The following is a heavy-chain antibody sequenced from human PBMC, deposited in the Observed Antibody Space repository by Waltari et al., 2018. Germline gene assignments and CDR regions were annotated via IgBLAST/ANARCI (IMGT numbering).Heavy chain of an antibody. CDR1: GYSIYGHH. J-gene: IGHJ4*01. Sequence: QVQPQESGPGLVKPSETLSLTCIVTGYSIYGHHWSWVRQPPGKGREWIGDFYYTGSANYLPSLESRLTISIDTSKKQISLKLRSVTAADTAVYYCSRATPGSSKFDYWGRGALVTVSS. D-gene: IGHD3-10*01. CDR2: FYYTGSA. CDR3: SRATPGSSKFDY. V-gene: IGHV4-59*11.